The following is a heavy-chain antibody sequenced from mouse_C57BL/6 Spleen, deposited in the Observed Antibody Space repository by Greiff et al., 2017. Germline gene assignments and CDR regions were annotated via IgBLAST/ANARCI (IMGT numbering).Heavy chain of an antibody. Sequence: VESGGGLVKPGGSLKLSCAASGFTFSSYAMSWVRQTPEKRLEWVATISDGGSYTYYPDNVKGRFTISRDNAKNNLYLQMSHLKSEDTAMYYCARDQDYGSSYCFDYWGQGTTLTVSS. CDR1: GFTFSSYA. V-gene: IGHV5-4*01. CDR3: ARDQDYGSSYCFDY. D-gene: IGHD1-1*01. CDR2: ISDGGSYT. J-gene: IGHJ2*01.